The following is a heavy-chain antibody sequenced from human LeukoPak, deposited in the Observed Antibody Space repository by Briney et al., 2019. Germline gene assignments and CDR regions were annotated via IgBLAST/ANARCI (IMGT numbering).Heavy chain of an antibody. CDR1: GGSISSYY. CDR3: ARGYSYGYDAFDI. J-gene: IGHJ3*02. D-gene: IGHD5-18*01. CDR2: IYYSGST. Sequence: SETLSLTCTVPGGSISSYYWGWIRQPPGKGLGRIGYIYYSGSTNYNPSLKSRVTISVDTSKNQFSLKLSSVTAADTAVYYCARGYSYGYDAFDIWGQGTMVTVSS. V-gene: IGHV4-59*01.